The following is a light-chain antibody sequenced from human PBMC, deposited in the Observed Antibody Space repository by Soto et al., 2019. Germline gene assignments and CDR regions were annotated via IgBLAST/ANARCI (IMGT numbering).Light chain of an antibody. CDR2: GAS. Sequence: EIVLTQSPGTLSLSPGERATLSCRASQSVSSKLAWYQQKPGQAPRLLIYGASTRATGIPARFSGSGSGTEFTLTISSLEFEDSAVYYCQQYNNWWTFGQGTKVDIK. CDR1: QSVSSK. V-gene: IGKV3-15*01. J-gene: IGKJ1*01. CDR3: QQYNNWWT.